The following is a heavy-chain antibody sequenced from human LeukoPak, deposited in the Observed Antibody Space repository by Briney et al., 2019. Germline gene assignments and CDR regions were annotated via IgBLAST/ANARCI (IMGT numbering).Heavy chain of an antibody. J-gene: IGHJ4*02. V-gene: IGHV3-64*01. Sequence: GGSLRLSCAASGFTFSSYAMHWVRQAPGKGLEYVSAISSNGGSTYYAHSVKGRFTISRDNSKNTLYLQMGSLRAEDMAVYYCARGGKAVAADWGQGTLVTVSS. CDR3: ARGGKAVAAD. CDR2: ISSNGGST. CDR1: GFTFSSYA. D-gene: IGHD6-19*01.